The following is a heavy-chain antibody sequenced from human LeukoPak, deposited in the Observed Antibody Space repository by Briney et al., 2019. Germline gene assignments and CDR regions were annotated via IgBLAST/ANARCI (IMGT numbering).Heavy chain of an antibody. D-gene: IGHD3-3*01. CDR3: AKVTKRYYDFWSGYLPPYYYMDV. V-gene: IGHV3-33*06. CDR2: IWYDGSNK. J-gene: IGHJ6*03. Sequence: GGSLRLSCAASGFTFSSYGMHCVRQAPGKGLEWVAVIWYDGSNKYYADSVKGRFTISRDNSKNTLYLQMNSLRAEDTAVYYCAKVTKRYYDFWSGYLPPYYYMDVWGKGTTVTVSS. CDR1: GFTFSSYG.